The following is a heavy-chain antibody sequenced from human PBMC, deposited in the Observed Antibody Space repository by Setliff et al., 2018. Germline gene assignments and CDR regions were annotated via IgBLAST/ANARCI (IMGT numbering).Heavy chain of an antibody. CDR3: ARAPSVELVTIRTNSWFTY. D-gene: IGHD5-18*01. CDR2: ISVYNGET. Sequence: GASVKVSCKASGYTFRNYAFAWVRQAPGQGLEWVGWISVYNGETNYAQKFQGRVTLTTDTSTSTAYMELRSLTSDDSAFYYCARAPSVELVTIRTNSWFTYWGQGTLVTVSS. J-gene: IGHJ4*02. CDR1: GYTFRNYA. V-gene: IGHV1-18*01.